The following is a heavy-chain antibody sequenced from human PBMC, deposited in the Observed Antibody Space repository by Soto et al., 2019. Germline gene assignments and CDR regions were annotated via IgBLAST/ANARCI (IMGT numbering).Heavy chain of an antibody. CDR2: IYWNDDK. D-gene: IGHD3-22*01. J-gene: IGHJ4*02. Sequence: SGPTLVNPTQTLTLTCTFSGFSLSPSGVGVGWIRQPPGKALEWLAPIYWNDDKRYSPSLKSRLTITKDTSKNQVVLTMTNMDPVDTATYYCAPNLPHLVSSGYYSAYFDYWGQGTLVTVSS. CDR1: GFSLSPSGVG. CDR3: APNLPHLVSSGYYSAYFDY. V-gene: IGHV2-5*01.